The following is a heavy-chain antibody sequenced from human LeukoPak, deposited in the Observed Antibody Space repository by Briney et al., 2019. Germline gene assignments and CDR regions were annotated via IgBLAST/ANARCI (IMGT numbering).Heavy chain of an antibody. D-gene: IGHD3-10*01. Sequence: ASVKVSCKASGYTFTGYYMHWVRQAPGQGLEWMGWINPSGGSTSYAQKFQGRVTMTRDTSTSTVYMELSSLRSEDTAVYYCARDLWFGELHFDYWGQGTLVTVSS. V-gene: IGHV1-46*01. J-gene: IGHJ4*02. CDR2: INPSGGST. CDR3: ARDLWFGELHFDY. CDR1: GYTFTGYY.